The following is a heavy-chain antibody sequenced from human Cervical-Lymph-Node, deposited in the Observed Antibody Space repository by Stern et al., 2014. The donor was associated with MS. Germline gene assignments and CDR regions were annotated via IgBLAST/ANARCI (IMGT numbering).Heavy chain of an antibody. J-gene: IGHJ6*02. CDR1: GGSISSYY. CDR3: ARTLLPDYYYYYGMDV. V-gene: IGHV4-59*01. Sequence: QLQLPESGPGLVKPSETLSLTCTVSGGSISSYYWSWIRQPPGKGLELIGYIYYRGSTNSNPSLKSRVTISVDTSKNQFSLKLSSVTAADTAVYYCARTLLPDYYYYYGMDVWGQGTTVTVSS. D-gene: IGHD3-22*01. CDR2: IYYRGST.